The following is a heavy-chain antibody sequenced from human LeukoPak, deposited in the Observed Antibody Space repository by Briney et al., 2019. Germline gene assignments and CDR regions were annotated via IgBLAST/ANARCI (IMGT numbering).Heavy chain of an antibody. CDR1: GFTFSSYE. D-gene: IGHD1-1*01. J-gene: IGHJ3*02. CDR3: ARDLLERPRSAFDI. Sequence: GGSLRLSCAASGFTFSSYEMNWVRQAPGKGLEWVSYITSGNRSTIYYADSVKGRFTISRDHAKNSLYLQMNSQRGDDTAVYYCARDLLERPRSAFDIWGQGTMVTVSS. CDR2: ITSGNRSTI. V-gene: IGHV3-48*03.